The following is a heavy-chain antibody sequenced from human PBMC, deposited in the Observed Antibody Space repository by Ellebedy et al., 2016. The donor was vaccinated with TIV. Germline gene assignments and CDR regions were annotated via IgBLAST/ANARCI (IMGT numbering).Heavy chain of an antibody. J-gene: IGHJ3*01. CDR2: INGDGDTT. V-gene: IGHV3-43*02. Sequence: PGGSLRLSCAASGFTFDDYAMHWVRRAPGKGLQWVSLINGDGDTTFYADSVTGRFTISRDNSKNSLYLQMSSLRSEDTALYYCAKDWSGNMELSVWGQGTMVTVSS. CDR3: AKDWSGNMELSV. CDR1: GFTFDDYA. D-gene: IGHD3-16*02.